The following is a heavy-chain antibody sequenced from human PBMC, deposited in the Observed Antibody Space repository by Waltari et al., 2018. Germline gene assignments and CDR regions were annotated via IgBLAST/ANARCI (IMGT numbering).Heavy chain of an antibody. J-gene: IGHJ4*02. Sequence: EVQLLESGGALVQPGGSLRLSCAASGFTFSSYTLIWVRQAPGKGLEWVSTISDPATGTTHYADSGKGRFTISRDDSRNTVYLQMNGLIAEDTAVYYCSTWLRAHFDYWGQGTPVTVSS. V-gene: IGHV3-23*01. D-gene: IGHD5-12*01. CDR1: GFTFSSYT. CDR3: STWLRAHFDY. CDR2: ISDPATGTT.